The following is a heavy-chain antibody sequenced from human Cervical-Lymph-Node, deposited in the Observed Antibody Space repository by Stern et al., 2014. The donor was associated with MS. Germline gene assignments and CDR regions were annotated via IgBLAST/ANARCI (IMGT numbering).Heavy chain of an antibody. D-gene: IGHD3-10*01. V-gene: IGHV3-30-3*01. CDR1: GFTFSTYA. CDR2: VSYDGTQR. CDR3: ARGGRGVGLEY. J-gene: IGHJ4*02. Sequence: VQLVESGGGVVQPGGSLSLSCVASGFTFSTYAMHWVRPAPGKGLEWVALVSYDGTQRNSTDSVKARFTISRDNSKNTLYLHMNSLRDEDTAVYFCARGGRGVGLEYWGQGALVTVSS.